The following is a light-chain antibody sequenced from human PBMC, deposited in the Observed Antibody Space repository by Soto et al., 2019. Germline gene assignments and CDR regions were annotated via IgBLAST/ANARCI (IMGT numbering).Light chain of an antibody. V-gene: IGKV3-15*01. J-gene: IGKJ4*01. CDR1: QSVSGN. CDR3: QQYHNWPPGLT. Sequence: EVVMTQSPATLSVSAGERVTLSCTASQSVSGNLAWYQQKPGQAPRLLIHGASTRATDIPARFSGSGSGTEFTLTITSLQSEDFAVYYCQQYHNWPPGLTFGGGTKVDIK. CDR2: GAS.